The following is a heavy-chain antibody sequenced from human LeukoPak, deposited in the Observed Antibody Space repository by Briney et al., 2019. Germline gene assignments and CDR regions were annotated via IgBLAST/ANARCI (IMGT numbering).Heavy chain of an antibody. Sequence: PGGSLRLSCAASGFTFDDYGMSWVRQAPGKGLEWVSSISTSSSYIYYADSVKGRFTISRDNARNSLYLQMNTLRAEDTAVYYCAKAAKLPSITMLRGVRVYSYMDVWGKGTAVTISS. D-gene: IGHD3-10*01. V-gene: IGHV3-21*01. CDR3: AKAAKLPSITMLRGVRVYSYMDV. CDR1: GFTFDDYG. CDR2: ISTSSSYI. J-gene: IGHJ6*03.